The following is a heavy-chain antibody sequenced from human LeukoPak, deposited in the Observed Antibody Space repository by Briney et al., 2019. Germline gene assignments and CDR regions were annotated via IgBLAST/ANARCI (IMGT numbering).Heavy chain of an antibody. Sequence: GGSLLLSCTASGFTFSGAWMTWVRQAPGKGLEWVANIREDGTEKNYVDSVKGRFTISRDNAKNSLFLQMSNLRDDDTAIYYCARHVGISFWGQGTLVTVSS. CDR3: ARHVGISF. CDR1: GFTFSGAW. CDR2: IREDGTEK. V-gene: IGHV3-7*01. J-gene: IGHJ4*02. D-gene: IGHD7-27*01.